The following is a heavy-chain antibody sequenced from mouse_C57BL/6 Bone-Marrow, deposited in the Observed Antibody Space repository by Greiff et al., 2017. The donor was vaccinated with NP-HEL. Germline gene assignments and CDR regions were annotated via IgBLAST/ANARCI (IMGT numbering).Heavy chain of an antibody. J-gene: IGHJ2*01. Sequence: EVQLVESGGDLVKPGGSLKLSCAASGFTFSSYGMSWVRQTPDKRLEWVATISSGGSYTYYLDSVKGRFTISRDNAKNTLYLQMSSLKSEDTAMYYCARRYDYDGFDYWGQGTTLTVSS. V-gene: IGHV5-6*01. CDR1: GFTFSSYG. CDR3: ARRYDYDGFDY. D-gene: IGHD2-4*01. CDR2: ISSGGSYT.